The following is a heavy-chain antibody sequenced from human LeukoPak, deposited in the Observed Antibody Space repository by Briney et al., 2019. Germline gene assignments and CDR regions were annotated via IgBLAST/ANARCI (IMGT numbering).Heavy chain of an antibody. Sequence: SETLSLTCTVSGGSISSSSYYWGWIRRPPGKGLEWIGNIYYSGSTYYNPSLKSRVTISVDTSKNQFSLKLSSVTAADTAVYYCARHADSGFGQLAFDYWGQGTLVTVSS. CDR3: ARHADSGFGQLAFDY. J-gene: IGHJ4*02. V-gene: IGHV4-39*01. CDR1: GGSISSSSYY. CDR2: IYYSGST. D-gene: IGHD3-10*01.